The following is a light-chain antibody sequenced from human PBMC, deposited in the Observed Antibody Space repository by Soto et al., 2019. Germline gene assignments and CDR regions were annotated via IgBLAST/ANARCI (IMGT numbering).Light chain of an antibody. CDR3: QQYGNSPRT. J-gene: IGKJ1*01. Sequence: EIVLTQSPGTLSLSPGERATLSCRASQRGFSSYLAWYQQTPGQAPRLLIYGASSRATGIPDRFSGSASGTYSTLTISRLAPEDFALYFCQQYGNSPRTFGQGTKVEIK. CDR1: QRGFSSY. CDR2: GAS. V-gene: IGKV3-20*01.